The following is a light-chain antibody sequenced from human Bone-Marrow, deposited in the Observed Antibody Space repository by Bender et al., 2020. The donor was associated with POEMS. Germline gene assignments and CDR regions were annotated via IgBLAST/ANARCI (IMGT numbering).Light chain of an antibody. J-gene: IGLJ2*01. CDR2: INN. CDR1: SSNIGTNP. Sequence: QSVLTQPPSASGTPGQRVTISCSGSSSNIGTNPVNWYQQLPGTAPKLLIYINNQRPSGVPDRFSGSKSGTSASLAISGLQSEDEADYYCASYTSSSTLVFGGGTTVTVL. CDR3: ASYTSSSTLV. V-gene: IGLV1-44*01.